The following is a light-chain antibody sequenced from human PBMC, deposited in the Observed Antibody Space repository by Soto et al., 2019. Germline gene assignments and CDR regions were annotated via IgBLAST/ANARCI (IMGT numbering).Light chain of an antibody. CDR1: SSDVGGYNY. Sequence: QSVLTQPPSASGSPGQSVTISCTGSSSDVGGYNYVSWYQQHPGKAPKLMIYEVSKRPSGVPDSLSGSKSGTTASLTVSGLQAEDEADYYCSSYGGSNTVVFGGGTKLTVL. CDR3: SSYGGSNTVV. CDR2: EVS. J-gene: IGLJ2*01. V-gene: IGLV2-8*01.